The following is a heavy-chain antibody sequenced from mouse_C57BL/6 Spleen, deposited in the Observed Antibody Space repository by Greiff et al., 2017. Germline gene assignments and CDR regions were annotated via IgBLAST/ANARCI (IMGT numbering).Heavy chain of an antibody. V-gene: IGHV1-55*01. CDR2: IYPGSGST. CDR1: GYTFTSYW. CDR3: ARSGGDYDYFDY. D-gene: IGHD2-4*01. J-gene: IGHJ2*01. Sequence: VQLQQPGAELVKPGASVKMSCKASGYTFTSYWITWVKQRPGQGLEWIGDIYPGSGSTNYNEKFKSKATLTVDTSSSTAYMQLSSLTSEDSAVYYCARSGGDYDYFDYWGQGTTLTVSS.